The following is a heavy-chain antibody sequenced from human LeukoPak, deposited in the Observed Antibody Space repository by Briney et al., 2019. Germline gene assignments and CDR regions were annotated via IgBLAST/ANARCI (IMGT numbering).Heavy chain of an antibody. CDR3: TRHVYYYDSSGYYNWFDP. J-gene: IGHJ5*02. CDR2: IRSKANSYAT. Sequence: GGSLRLSCAASGFAFSGSAMHWVRQASGKGLEWVGRIRSKANSYATAYAASVKGRFTISRDDSKNTAYLQMNSLKTEDKAVYYCTRHVYYYDSSGYYNWFDPWGQGTLVTVSS. D-gene: IGHD3-22*01. V-gene: IGHV3-73*01. CDR1: GFAFSGSA.